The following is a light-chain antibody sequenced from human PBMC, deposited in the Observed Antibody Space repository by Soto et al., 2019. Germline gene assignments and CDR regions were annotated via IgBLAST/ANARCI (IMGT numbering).Light chain of an antibody. CDR1: RSNVGVNS. V-gene: IGLV1-47*01. CDR2: END. CDR3: SAWDYSLTGRV. Sequence: QPVLTQPPSASGTPGQRVTISCSGTRSNVGVNSVSWYQQVPGTAPKLLVYENDQRPSGVPARFSASKSGTSASLAISGLRSEDEADYYCSAWDYSLTGRVFGGGTQLPSS. J-gene: IGLJ7*01.